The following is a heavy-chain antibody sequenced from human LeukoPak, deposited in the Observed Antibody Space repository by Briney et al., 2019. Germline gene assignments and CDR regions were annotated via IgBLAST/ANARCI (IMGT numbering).Heavy chain of an antibody. CDR1: GGSISSSNW. D-gene: IGHD2-15*01. CDR3: ASEYCSGGSCYMESPTRAQT. Sequence: NSSGTLSLTCAVSGGSISSSNWWSWVRQPPGKGLEWIGEIYHSGSTNYNPSLKSRVTISVDKSKNQFSLKLSSVTAADTAVYYCASEYCSGGSCYMESPTRAQTWGQGTLVTVSS. J-gene: IGHJ5*02. CDR2: IYHSGST. V-gene: IGHV4-4*02.